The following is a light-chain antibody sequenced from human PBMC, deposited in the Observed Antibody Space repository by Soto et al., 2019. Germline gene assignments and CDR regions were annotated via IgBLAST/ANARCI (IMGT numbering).Light chain of an antibody. CDR3: MQATQAYT. Sequence: DIVLTQTTLSSPVTLGQPASISCRSGQSLVHSDGNTYLTWLQQRPGQPPRLLIYMISNRFSGVSDRFSGSGAGTDFTLKISRVEADDVGVYYCMQATQAYTFGHGTKLEIK. V-gene: IGKV2-24*01. J-gene: IGKJ2*01. CDR2: MIS. CDR1: QSLVHSDGNTY.